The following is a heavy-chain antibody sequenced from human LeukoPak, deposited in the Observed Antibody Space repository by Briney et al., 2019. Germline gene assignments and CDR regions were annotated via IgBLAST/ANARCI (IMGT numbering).Heavy chain of an antibody. CDR2: ISAYDGNT. Sequence: ASVKVSCKASGGTFSNYGISWVRQAPGQGLEWMGWISAYDGNTNYAQKLQGRVTMTTDTSASTAYMELRSLRSDDTAVYYCARAVRGYSYAYLPFWGQGSLVTVSS. J-gene: IGHJ4*02. V-gene: IGHV1-18*01. CDR1: GGTFSNYG. CDR3: ARAVRGYSYAYLPF. D-gene: IGHD5-18*01.